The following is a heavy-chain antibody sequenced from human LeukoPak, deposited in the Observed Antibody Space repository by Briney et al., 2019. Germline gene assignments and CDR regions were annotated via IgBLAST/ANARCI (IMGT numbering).Heavy chain of an antibody. CDR1: GYTFTSYF. CDR2: INPSGGST. J-gene: IGHJ6*02. D-gene: IGHD1-7*01. Sequence: ASVTVSCKASGYTFTSYFMHWVGQAPGQGLEWMGIINPSGGSTGYAQKFQGRVTMTRATSTSTVYMELSSLRSEDTAVYYCARVELNYGMDVWGQGTTVTVSS. CDR3: ARVELNYGMDV. V-gene: IGHV1-46*01.